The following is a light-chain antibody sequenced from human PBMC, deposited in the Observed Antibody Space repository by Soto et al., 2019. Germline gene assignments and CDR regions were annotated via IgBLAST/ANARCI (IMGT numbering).Light chain of an antibody. V-gene: IGKV3-20*01. CDR3: QQYGSSPQT. Sequence: EIVLTQSPGTLSLSPGERATLSCRASQSVSSSYLAWYQQKPGQAPRLLIYDASSRATGIPDRFSGSGSGTDFTLTISRLEPEDFAVYYCQQYGSSPQTFGQWTKVEIK. CDR2: DAS. CDR1: QSVSSSY. J-gene: IGKJ1*01.